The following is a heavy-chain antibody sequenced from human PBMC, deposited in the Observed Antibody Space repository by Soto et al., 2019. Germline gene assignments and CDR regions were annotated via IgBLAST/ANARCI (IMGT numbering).Heavy chain of an antibody. V-gene: IGHV3-30-3*01. CDR2: ISYDGSNK. Sequence: QVQLVESGGGVVQPGRSLRLSCAASGFTFSSYALHWLRQAHGKGLEWVAIISYDGSNKYYADSVKGRFTISRDNSTNTLYRQMKSLSAEDTAVYYCARVAQYYFDYWGQGTLVTVSS. J-gene: IGHJ4*02. CDR3: ARVAQYYFDY. CDR1: GFTFSSYA.